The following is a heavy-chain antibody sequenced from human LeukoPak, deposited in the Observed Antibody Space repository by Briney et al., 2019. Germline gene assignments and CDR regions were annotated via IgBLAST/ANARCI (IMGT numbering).Heavy chain of an antibody. D-gene: IGHD6-19*01. CDR3: ARDRLDVFDY. CDR1: GFTFSYYG. Sequence: QPGRSLRLSCAASGFTFSYYGMHWVRQAPGKGLEWVANIWYDGSNKYYADSVKGRFTISRDNSKNTLYLQMNSLSAEDTAVYYCARDRLDVFDYWGQGTLVTVSS. J-gene: IGHJ4*02. V-gene: IGHV3-33*01. CDR2: IWYDGSNK.